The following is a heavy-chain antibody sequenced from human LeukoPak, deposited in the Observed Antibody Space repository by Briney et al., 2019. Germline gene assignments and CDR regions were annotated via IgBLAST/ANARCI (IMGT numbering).Heavy chain of an antibody. CDR1: GGSISSSSYY. Sequence: SEALSLTCSVSGGSISSSSYYWGWIRQPPGKGLEWIATMYYSGITYYNPSLKSRVTISVDTSKNQFSLHLTSVTAADTAVYYCARHFSSAWYSNDYWGQGTLVTVSS. CDR2: MYYSGIT. J-gene: IGHJ4*02. CDR3: ARHFSSAWYSNDY. V-gene: IGHV4-39*01. D-gene: IGHD6-19*01.